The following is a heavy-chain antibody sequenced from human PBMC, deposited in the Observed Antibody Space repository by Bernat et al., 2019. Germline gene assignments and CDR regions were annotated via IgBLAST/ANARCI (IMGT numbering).Heavy chain of an antibody. Sequence: EVELVESGGTLVQPGGSLRLSCAASGFMFTKYAMPWVRQAPGKGPEYLSSILGSGDSTQYANSVKGRFIISRDNSKNTLYLHMGSLRPDDMAVYYCARDKDGGYAFDHWGQGNLVTVSS. V-gene: IGHV3-64*01. J-gene: IGHJ4*02. CDR1: GFMFTKYA. CDR3: ARDKDGGYAFDH. D-gene: IGHD5-12*01. CDR2: ILGSGDST.